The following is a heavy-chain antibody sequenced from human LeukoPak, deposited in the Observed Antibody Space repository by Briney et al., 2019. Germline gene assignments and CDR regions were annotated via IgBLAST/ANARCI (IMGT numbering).Heavy chain of an antibody. CDR2: IYSDNT. Sequence: GGSLRLSCTVSGFTVSSNSMSWVRQAPGKGLEWVSFIYSDNTHYSDSVKGRFTISRDNSKNTLYLQMNSLRAEDTAVYYCAKEVGSVGATRENYWGQGTLVTVSS. V-gene: IGHV3-53*01. CDR1: GFTVSSNS. D-gene: IGHD1-26*01. CDR3: AKEVGSVGATRENY. J-gene: IGHJ4*02.